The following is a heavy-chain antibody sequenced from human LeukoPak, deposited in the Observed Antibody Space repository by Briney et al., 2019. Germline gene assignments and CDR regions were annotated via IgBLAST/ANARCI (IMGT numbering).Heavy chain of an antibody. Sequence: SETLSLTCTVSGGSISSSSYYWGWIRQPPGKGLEWIGSIYYGGSTYYNPSLKSRVTISVDTSKNQFSLKLSSVTAADTAVYYCARHFWRATAFDPWGKGTLVTVSS. CDR1: GGSISSSSYY. J-gene: IGHJ5*02. CDR3: ARHFWRATAFDP. V-gene: IGHV4-39*01. CDR2: IYYGGST. D-gene: IGHD3-3*01.